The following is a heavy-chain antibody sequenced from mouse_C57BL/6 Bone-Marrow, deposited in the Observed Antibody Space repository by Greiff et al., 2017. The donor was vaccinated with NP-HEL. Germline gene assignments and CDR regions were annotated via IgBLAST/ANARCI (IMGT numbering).Heavy chain of an antibody. CDR3: ARSESSYYYGSSLDY. J-gene: IGHJ2*01. CDR1: GYTFTSYG. CDR2: IYIGNGYT. D-gene: IGHD1-1*01. Sequence: VHVKQSGAELVRPGSSVKMSCKTSGYTFTSYGINWVKQRPGQGLEWIGYIYIGNGYTEYNEKFKGKATLTSDTSSSTAYMQLSSLTSEDSAIYFCARSESSYYYGSSLDYWGQGTTLTVSS. V-gene: IGHV1-58*01.